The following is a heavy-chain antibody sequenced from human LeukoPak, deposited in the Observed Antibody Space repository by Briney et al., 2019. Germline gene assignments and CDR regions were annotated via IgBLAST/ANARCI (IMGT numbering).Heavy chain of an antibody. J-gene: IGHJ5*02. Sequence: GASVKVSCKASGGTFSSYAISWVQQAPGQGLEWMGGIIPIFGTANYAQKFQGGVTITADESTSTAYMELSSLRSEDTAVYYCARAGRQLVRNWFDPWGQGTLVTVSS. CDR1: GGTFSSYA. D-gene: IGHD6-6*01. CDR2: IIPIFGTA. CDR3: ARAGRQLVRNWFDP. V-gene: IGHV1-69*13.